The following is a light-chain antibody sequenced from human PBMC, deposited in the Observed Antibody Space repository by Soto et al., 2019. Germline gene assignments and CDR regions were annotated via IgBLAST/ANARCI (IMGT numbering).Light chain of an antibody. CDR1: SSNIGAGYD. Sequence: QSVLTQPPSVSGAPGQRVTISCTGSSSNIGAGYDVHWYKHLPGTAPKLLIFGNNNRPSGVPDRFSGSKFGASASLAITGLQDDDEADDYCQSYDRSLSGTVLGGGTKLTVL. CDR2: GNN. V-gene: IGLV1-40*01. J-gene: IGLJ3*02. CDR3: QSYDRSLSGTV.